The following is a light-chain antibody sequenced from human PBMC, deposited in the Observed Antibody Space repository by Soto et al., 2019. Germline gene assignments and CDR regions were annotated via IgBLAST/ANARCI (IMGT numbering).Light chain of an antibody. V-gene: IGKV3-15*01. CDR1: QSVSTS. Sequence: EIVMTQSPATLSVSPGERATLSCRASQSVSTSLAWYQQKPGQAPRLLIYGASTRATGIPARFSDSGSGTEFTLTISSLQSEDFAVYYCQKYNDWPITFGQGTRLEIK. CDR2: GAS. CDR3: QKYNDWPIT. J-gene: IGKJ5*01.